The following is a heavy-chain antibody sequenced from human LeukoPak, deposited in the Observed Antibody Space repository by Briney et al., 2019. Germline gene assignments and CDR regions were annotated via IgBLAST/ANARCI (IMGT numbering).Heavy chain of an antibody. Sequence: GGSLRLSCAASRFTFSTHGMHWVRQAPGKGLEWVSVITCHGRNKPYADSVKGRFTISRDNSKNSLYLQMHSLRPEDTAVYYCARAYFGCFYQAFDFWGRGTMHSVS. J-gene: IGHJ3*01. CDR3: ARAYFGCFYQAFDF. CDR1: RFTFSTHG. V-gene: IGHV3-30*04. D-gene: IGHD3-16*01. CDR2: ITCHGRNK.